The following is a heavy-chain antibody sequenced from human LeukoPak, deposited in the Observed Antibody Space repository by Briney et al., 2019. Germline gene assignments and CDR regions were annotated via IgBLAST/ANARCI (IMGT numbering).Heavy chain of an antibody. D-gene: IGHD3-22*01. Sequence: SQTLSFNGVISGDSVYGSNGAWNWIRQSPSRSLECLGRTYYRSKWYYAYAVSVKSLITINPDTSKNQFSLQLNSVTPEDTAVYYCAREPYYYDHTGLHPRYLDSWGEGALVSVSS. V-gene: IGHV6-1*01. CDR2: TYYRSKWYY. CDR1: GDSVYGSNGA. J-gene: IGHJ4*02. CDR3: AREPYYYDHTGLHPRYLDS.